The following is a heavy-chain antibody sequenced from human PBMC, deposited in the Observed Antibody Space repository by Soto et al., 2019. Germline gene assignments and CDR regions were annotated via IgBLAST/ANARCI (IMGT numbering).Heavy chain of an antibody. CDR2: ISGDGTTI. Sequence: EVQLVESGGDSVQPGGSLRLSCAAAGFPFSSYWMHWVRHTPGKGLEWVSRISGDGTTIYYADSVTGRFTVSRDNAKHTLSLQMSGLGAEDTAVYYCAREYYGLLTGYYNDHWGQGTLVSVSS. V-gene: IGHV3-74*01. CDR1: GFPFSSYW. J-gene: IGHJ4*02. D-gene: IGHD3-9*01. CDR3: AREYYGLLTGYYNDH.